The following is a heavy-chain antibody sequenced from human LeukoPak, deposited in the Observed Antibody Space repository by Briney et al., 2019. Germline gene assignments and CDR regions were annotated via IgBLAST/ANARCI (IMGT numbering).Heavy chain of an antibody. CDR1: DVSVRSYY. V-gene: IGHV4-59*02. CDR2: IHNTGST. Sequence: PSETLSLTCTVSDVSVRSYYWSWVRQPAGEGLEWIAYIHNTGSTNYNPSLKSRVTISLDTSKNEFSLNVTSVTAADTAVYYCVRVWEGFNFGIWPQGRIVSDSS. CDR3: VRVWEGFNFGI. D-gene: IGHD1-26*01. J-gene: IGHJ3*02.